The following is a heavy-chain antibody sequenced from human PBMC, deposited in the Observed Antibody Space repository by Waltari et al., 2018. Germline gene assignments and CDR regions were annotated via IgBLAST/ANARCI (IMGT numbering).Heavy chain of an antibody. CDR2: SYYRWCS. CDR3: VRQAISYSSGLSWYFDY. Sequence: QLQLQESGPGLVKPSETLSLTCTVSGGSISSSSYYWGWIRQPPGKGLEWIGSSYYRWCSSYSPSLKMRFTISSDTSKHQFSLKPSSVTAADTSVYYCVRQAISYSSGLSWYFDYWGHGTLVTVSS. J-gene: IGHJ4*01. V-gene: IGHV4-39*01. CDR1: GGSISSSSYY. D-gene: IGHD6-19*01.